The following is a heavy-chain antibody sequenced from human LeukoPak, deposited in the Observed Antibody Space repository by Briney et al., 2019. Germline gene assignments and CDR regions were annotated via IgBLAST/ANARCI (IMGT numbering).Heavy chain of an antibody. CDR2: IYYSGST. Sequence: SETLSLTCTVSGGSISSYYWSWIRQPPGKGLEWIGYIYYSGSTNYNPSLKSRVTISVDTSKNQFSLKLSSVTAADTAVYYCARGQYSSSDYFDYWGQGTLVTVSS. J-gene: IGHJ4*02. V-gene: IGHV4-59*12. CDR1: GGSISSYY. CDR3: ARGQYSSSDYFDY. D-gene: IGHD6-6*01.